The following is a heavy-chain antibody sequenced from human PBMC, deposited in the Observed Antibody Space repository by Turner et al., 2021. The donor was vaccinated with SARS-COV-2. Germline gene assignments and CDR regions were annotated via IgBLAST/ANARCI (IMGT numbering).Heavy chain of an antibody. J-gene: IGHJ6*02. V-gene: IGHV4-39*01. CDR3: ARLMDTAMDYYGTDV. D-gene: IGHD5-18*01. CDR1: GGAISSSSYY. Sequence: QLQLQESGTGLGKPSESLARTCTVSGGAISSSSYYWGWIRPPQGKGLEGTGNIYYSGSAYYNPSLKSRVTISVDPSRNQFSLKLTSVTAADTAVYYCARLMDTAMDYYGTDVWGQGTTVTVSS. CDR2: IYYSGSA.